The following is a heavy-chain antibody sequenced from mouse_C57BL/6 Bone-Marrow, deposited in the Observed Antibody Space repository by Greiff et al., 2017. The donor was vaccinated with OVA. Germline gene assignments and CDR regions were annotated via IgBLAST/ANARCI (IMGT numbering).Heavy chain of an antibody. J-gene: IGHJ4*01. V-gene: IGHV2-6-1*01. D-gene: IGHD1-1*01. Sequence: VQRVESGPGLVAPSQSLSITCTVSGFSLTSYGVHWVRQPPGKGLEWLVVIWSDGSTTYNSALKSRLSISKDNSKSQVFLKMNSLQTDDTAMYYCARHYYGSRGAMDYWGQGTSVTVSS. CDR3: ARHYYGSRGAMDY. CDR1: GFSLTSYG. CDR2: IWSDGST.